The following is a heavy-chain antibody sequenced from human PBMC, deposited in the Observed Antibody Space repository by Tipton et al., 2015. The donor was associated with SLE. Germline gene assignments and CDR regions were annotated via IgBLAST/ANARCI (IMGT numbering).Heavy chain of an antibody. Sequence: SLRLSCAASGFTFTDYALTWVRQAPGKGLEWVSTIRKSGETTYYADSVKGRFTISRDNSKSTLYLQMNNLRAEDTAVYYCAREGVGATLAFNYYMDVWGKGTTVTVSS. CDR1: GFTFTDYA. V-gene: IGHV3-23*01. CDR3: AREGVGATLAFNYYMDV. J-gene: IGHJ6*03. D-gene: IGHD1-26*01. CDR2: IRKSGETT.